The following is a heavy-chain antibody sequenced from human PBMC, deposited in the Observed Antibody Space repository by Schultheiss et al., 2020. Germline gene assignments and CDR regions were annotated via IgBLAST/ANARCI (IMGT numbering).Heavy chain of an antibody. V-gene: IGHV2-5*02. J-gene: IGHJ5*02. CDR3: AHKRGGIAAPGVFDP. D-gene: IGHD6-13*01. CDR1: GFSLTTSGVG. CDR2: IYWDDDK. Sequence: SGPKLVKPTQTLTLTCTFSGFSLTTSGVGVGWIRQPPGKALEWLTLIYWDDDKRYSPSLKSRLTITKDTSKNQVVLTMTNMDPVDTATYYCAHKRGGIAAPGVFDPWGQGTLVTVSS.